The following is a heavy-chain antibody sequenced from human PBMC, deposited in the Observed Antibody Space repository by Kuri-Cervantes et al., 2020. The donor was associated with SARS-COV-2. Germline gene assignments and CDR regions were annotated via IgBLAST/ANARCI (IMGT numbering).Heavy chain of an antibody. CDR3: AKGLGASSDYYYYYYMDV. V-gene: IGHV3-30-3*02. D-gene: IGHD1-26*01. Sequence: SCKASGGTFSSYAISWVRQAPGKGLEWVAVISCDGSNKYYADSVKGRFTISRDNSKNTLYLQMNSLRAEDTAVYYCAKGLGASSDYYYYYYMDVWGKGTMVTVSS. CDR2: ISCDGSNK. J-gene: IGHJ6*03. CDR1: GGTFSSYA.